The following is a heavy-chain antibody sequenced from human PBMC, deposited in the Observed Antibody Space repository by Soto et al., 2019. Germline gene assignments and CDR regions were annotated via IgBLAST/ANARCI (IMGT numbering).Heavy chain of an antibody. D-gene: IGHD6-13*01. Sequence: EVQLLESGGGLVQPGGSLRLSCAASGFTFSIYAMSFVRQTPGKGLEWVSGISGSGGNTYYAESVKGRFTISRDNSRNTVYLHMNSLRVDDAAVYYCAKYAYVSGWFLDAFDIWGQGTMVTVSS. V-gene: IGHV3-23*01. CDR3: AKYAYVSGWFLDAFDI. CDR1: GFTFSIYA. CDR2: ISGSGGNT. J-gene: IGHJ3*02.